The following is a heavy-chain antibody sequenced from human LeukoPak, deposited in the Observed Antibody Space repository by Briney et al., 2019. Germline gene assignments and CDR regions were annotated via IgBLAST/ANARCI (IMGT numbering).Heavy chain of an antibody. J-gene: IGHJ4*02. CDR3: ARDYYDSSAYQYYFDY. D-gene: IGHD3-22*01. CDR1: GGSISSGSYY. V-gene: IGHV4-61*02. CDR2: IYTSGNT. Sequence: SETLSLTCTVSGGSISSGSYYWSWIRQPAGKGLEWIGRIYTSGNTNYNPSLKNRVTISVDTSKNQFSLKLSSVTAADTSVYYCARDYYDSSAYQYYFDYWGQGALVTVSS.